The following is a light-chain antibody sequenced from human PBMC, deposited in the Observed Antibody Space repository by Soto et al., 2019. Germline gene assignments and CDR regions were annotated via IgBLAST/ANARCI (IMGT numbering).Light chain of an antibody. J-gene: IGKJ5*01. CDR2: AAS. Sequence: DIQMTQSPSSLSASVGDSVTVTCRASQPIGTSLHWYQQRAGKAPKLLIYAASTLQSGVPSRFSGSGSGTEFTLTISSLQPEDFATYYCQQFNSYPITFGQGTRLEIK. V-gene: IGKV1-9*01. CDR3: QQFNSYPIT. CDR1: QPIGTS.